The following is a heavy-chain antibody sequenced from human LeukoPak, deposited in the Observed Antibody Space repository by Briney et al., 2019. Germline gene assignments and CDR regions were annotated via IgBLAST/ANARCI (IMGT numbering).Heavy chain of an antibody. V-gene: IGHV3-23*01. CDR2: ITDDEDT. Sequence: PGGSLRLSCVASGFPFRSYAMTWVRQTPGKGLESVSVITDDEDTYYADSVKGRFTISRDNSQNTVFLQMNILRVEDTAVYYCAKVDYWSPENYFDSWGQGTLVTVSS. D-gene: IGHD1-1*01. CDR3: AKVDYWSPENYFDS. J-gene: IGHJ4*02. CDR1: GFPFRSYA.